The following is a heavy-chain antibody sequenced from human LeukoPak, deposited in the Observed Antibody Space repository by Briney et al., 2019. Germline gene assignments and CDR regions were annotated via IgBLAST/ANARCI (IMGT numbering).Heavy chain of an antibody. CDR3: ASRIPYYYDSSVGAFDI. CDR2: ISAYNGNT. J-gene: IGHJ3*02. CDR1: GYTFTSYG. V-gene: IGHV1-18*01. D-gene: IGHD3-22*01. Sequence: ASVKVSCKASGYTFTSYGISWVRQAPGQGLEWMGRISAYNGNTNYAQKLQGSVTMTTDTSTSTAYMELRSLRSDDTAVYYCASRIPYYYDSSVGAFDIWGQGTMVTVSS.